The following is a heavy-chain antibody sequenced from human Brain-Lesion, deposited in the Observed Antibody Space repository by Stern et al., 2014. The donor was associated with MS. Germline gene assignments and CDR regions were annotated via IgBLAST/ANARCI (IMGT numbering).Heavy chain of an antibody. J-gene: IGHJ4*02. CDR1: GGAVSSGDRY. CDR3: ARVTEFLRFFYPDY. Sequence: VQLVQSGPGLVKPSQTLSLTCTVSGGAVSSGDRYWSWIRQHPEKGLEWIGYISYSGNTYYNPSLESRVTISMDRSKNQFSLKLRSVTDADTAVYYCARVTEFLRFFYPDYWGQGIRVTVSS. V-gene: IGHV4-31*03. CDR2: ISYSGNT. D-gene: IGHD3-3*01.